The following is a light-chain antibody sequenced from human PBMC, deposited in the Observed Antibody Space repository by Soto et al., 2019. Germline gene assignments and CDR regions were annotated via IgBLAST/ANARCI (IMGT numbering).Light chain of an antibody. Sequence: IQMTQSPSSLSASVGDRVTITCQASQDISNYLNWYQQKPGKAPKLLIYAASTLQSGVPSRFSGSGSGTDFTLTISCLQSEDFATYYCQQYYSYPPLTFGGGTKVDIK. J-gene: IGKJ4*01. CDR3: QQYYSYPPLT. CDR1: QDISNY. V-gene: IGKV1-8*01. CDR2: AAS.